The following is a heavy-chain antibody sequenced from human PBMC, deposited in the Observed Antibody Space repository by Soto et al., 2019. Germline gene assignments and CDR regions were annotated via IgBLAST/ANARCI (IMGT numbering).Heavy chain of an antibody. J-gene: IGHJ6*03. CDR3: ARDADGAPAADNKYYYYYMDV. CDR2: IYYSGST. V-gene: IGHV4-31*03. CDR1: GGSISSGGYY. Sequence: SETLSLTCTVSGGSISSGGYYWSWIRQHPGKGLEWIGYIYYSGSTYYNPSLKSRVTISVDTSKNQFSLKLSSVTAADTAVYYCARDADGAPAADNKYYYYYMDVWGKGTTVTVSS. D-gene: IGHD2-15*01.